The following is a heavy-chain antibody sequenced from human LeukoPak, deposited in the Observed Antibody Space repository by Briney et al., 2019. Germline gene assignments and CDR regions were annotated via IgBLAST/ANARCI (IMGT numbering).Heavy chain of an antibody. CDR2: ISWNSGSI. D-gene: IGHD2-8*01. V-gene: IGHV3-9*01. Sequence: PGRSLRLSCAASGFTFDDYAMHWVRQAPGKGLEWVSGISWNSGSIGYVDSVKGRFTISRDNAKNSLYLQMNSLRAEDTAVYFYARYTNGLDSWGQGTLVTVSS. J-gene: IGHJ4*02. CDR1: GFTFDDYA. CDR3: ARYTNGLDS.